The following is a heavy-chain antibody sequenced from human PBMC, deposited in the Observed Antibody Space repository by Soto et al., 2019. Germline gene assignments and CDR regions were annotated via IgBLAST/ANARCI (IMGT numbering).Heavy chain of an antibody. CDR3: EKGGRKWLVTSDFNY. CDR1: GFTFSSYW. D-gene: IGHD6-19*01. J-gene: IGHJ4*02. Sequence: GGSLRLSCAASGFTFSSYWMSWVRQAPGKGLEWVAVVSHDGRNTHYADSVKGRFTISRDSSKNTVSLEMTSLRAEDTAVYYCEKGGRKWLVTSDFNYWGQGALVTVSS. V-gene: IGHV3-30*18. CDR2: VSHDGRNT.